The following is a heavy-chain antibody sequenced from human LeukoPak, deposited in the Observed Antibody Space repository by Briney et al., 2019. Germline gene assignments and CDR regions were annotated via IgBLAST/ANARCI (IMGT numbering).Heavy chain of an antibody. CDR2: TYYTGST. D-gene: IGHD1-26*01. Sequence: SETLSLTCSISGGSISSKTYNWGWIRQPPGKGLEWIGSTYYTGSTHYNPSLKSRVTISVDTSKNQLSLKLTSVTAADMAVYYCARDGGSTVDYWGQGTLVTVSS. J-gene: IGHJ4*02. V-gene: IGHV4-39*07. CDR1: GGSISSKTYN. CDR3: ARDGGSTVDY.